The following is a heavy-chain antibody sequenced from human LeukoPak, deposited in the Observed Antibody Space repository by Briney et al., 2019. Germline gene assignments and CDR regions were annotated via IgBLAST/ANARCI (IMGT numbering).Heavy chain of an antibody. CDR3: ARARPLGVSYYFDY. CDR1: GFTFSSYW. J-gene: IGHJ4*02. Sequence: GGSLRLSCAASGFTFSSYWMNWVRQAPGKGLEGVATIKQDGSEKYYVDSVKGRFTISRDNAKNSLYLQMNSLRAEDTAVYYCARARPLGVSYYFDYWGQGTLVTVSS. V-gene: IGHV3-7*01. D-gene: IGHD5/OR15-5a*01. CDR2: IKQDGSEK.